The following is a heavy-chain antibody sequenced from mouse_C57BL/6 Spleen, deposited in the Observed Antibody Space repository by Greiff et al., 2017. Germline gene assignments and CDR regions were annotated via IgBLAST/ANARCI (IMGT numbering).Heavy chain of an antibody. CDR2: INPNNGGT. Sequence: VQLQQSGPELVKPGASVKMSCKASGYTFTDYNMHWVKQSHGKSLEWIGYINPNNGGTSNNQKFKGKATLTVNKSSSTAYMELRSLTSEDSAVYYCARDYGSSPHYAVDYWGQGTSVTVAS. J-gene: IGHJ4*01. CDR1: GYTFTDYN. V-gene: IGHV1-22*01. CDR3: ARDYGSSPHYAVDY. D-gene: IGHD1-1*01.